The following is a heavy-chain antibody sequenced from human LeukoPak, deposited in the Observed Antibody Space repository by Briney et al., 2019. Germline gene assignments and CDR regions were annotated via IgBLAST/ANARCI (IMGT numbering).Heavy chain of an antibody. CDR1: GGTFSSYA. CDR3: ARDGRGYCSGGSCYYDAFDI. Sequence: SVKVSCKASGGTFSSYAISWVRQAPGQGLEWMGGIIPIFGTANYAQKFQGRVTITTDESTSTAYMELSSLRSEDTAVYYCARDGRGYCSGGSCYYDAFDIWGQGTMVTVSS. D-gene: IGHD2-15*01. V-gene: IGHV1-69*05. J-gene: IGHJ3*02. CDR2: IIPIFGTA.